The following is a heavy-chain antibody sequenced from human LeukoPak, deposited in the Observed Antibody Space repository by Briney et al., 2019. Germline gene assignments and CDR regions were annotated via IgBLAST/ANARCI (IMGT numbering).Heavy chain of an antibody. CDR1: GGSISSSNFY. V-gene: IGHV4-39*01. Sequence: PSETLSLTCTVSGGSISSSNFYWGCIRQPTGKGLEWIVSIYNSGNTYYSPSLKSRVTISVDTSKNQLSLKMTSVTAADTAVYYCASLAYQISSYFDYWGAGTLVTVSS. CDR3: ASLAYQISSYFDY. J-gene: IGHJ4*02. CDR2: IYNSGNT.